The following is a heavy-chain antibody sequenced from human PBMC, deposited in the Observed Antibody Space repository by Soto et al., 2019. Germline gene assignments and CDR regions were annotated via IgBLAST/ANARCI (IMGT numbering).Heavy chain of an antibody. V-gene: IGHV6-1*01. J-gene: IGHJ6*02. CDR1: GDSVSSNSAA. CDR3: AREGWLSSGYYYEYYYGMDV. Sequence: SQTLSLTCAISGDSVSSNSAAWNWIRQSPSRGLEWLGRTYYRSKWYNDYAVSVKSRITINPDTSKNQFSLQLNSVTPEDTAVYYCAREGWLSSGYYYEYYYGMDVWGQGTTVTVSS. D-gene: IGHD3-22*01. CDR2: TYYRSKWYN.